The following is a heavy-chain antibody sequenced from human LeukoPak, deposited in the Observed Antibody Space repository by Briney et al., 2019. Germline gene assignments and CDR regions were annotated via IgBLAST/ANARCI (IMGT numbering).Heavy chain of an antibody. J-gene: IGHJ5*02. CDR2: IYYSGST. Sequence: SETLSLTCTVSGGSVSSGSYYWSWIRQPPGTGLEWIVYIYYSGSTNYNPSLKSRVTISVDTSKNQFSLKLSSVTAADTAVYYCARGGNTVAGTFWFDPWGQGTLVTVSS. V-gene: IGHV4-61*01. CDR3: ARGGNTVAGTFWFDP. CDR1: GGSVSSGSYY. D-gene: IGHD6-19*01.